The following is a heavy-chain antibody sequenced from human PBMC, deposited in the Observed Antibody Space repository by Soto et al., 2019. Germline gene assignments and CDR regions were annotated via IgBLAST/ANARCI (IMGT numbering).Heavy chain of an antibody. CDR3: ARAYCSGGSCYSRGGMYYYYGMDV. Sequence: LCGGSISSGDYYWSWIRQPPGKGLEWIGYIYYSGSTYYNPSLKSRVTISVDTSKNQFSLKLSSVTAADTAVYYCARAYCSGGSCYSRGGMYYYYGMDVWGQGTTVTVSS. D-gene: IGHD2-15*01. CDR1: GGSISSGDYY. V-gene: IGHV4-30-4*01. J-gene: IGHJ6*02. CDR2: IYYSGST.